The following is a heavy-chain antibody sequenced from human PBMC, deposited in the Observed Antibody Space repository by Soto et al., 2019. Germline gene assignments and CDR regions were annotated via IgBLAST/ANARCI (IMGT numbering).Heavy chain of an antibody. D-gene: IGHD5-18*01. CDR2: TYYRSKWYN. Sequence: SPTLSLTCAISGDSVSSNSAAWNWIRQSPSRGLEWLGRTYYRSKWYNDYAVSVKSRITINPDTSKNQFSLQLNSVTPEDTAVYYCARGYSYGYLRYYYYYGMDVWGQGTTVTVSS. CDR1: GDSVSSNSAA. V-gene: IGHV6-1*01. J-gene: IGHJ6*02. CDR3: ARGYSYGYLRYYYYYGMDV.